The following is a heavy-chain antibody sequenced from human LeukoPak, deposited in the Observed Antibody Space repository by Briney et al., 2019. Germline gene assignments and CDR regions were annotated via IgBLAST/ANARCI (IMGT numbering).Heavy chain of an antibody. CDR2: ISGDSRYI. J-gene: IGHJ4*02. CDR3: ARGPFSSSWSEFDY. Sequence: GGSLRPSCAASGFTFSDYSLNWVRQAPGKGLEWVSCISGDSRYIYYADSLKGRSTISRDNAQNSLYLHMNNLRAEDTAVYYCARGPFSSSWSEFDYWGQGTLVTVSS. V-gene: IGHV3-21*06. D-gene: IGHD6-13*01. CDR1: GFTFSDYS.